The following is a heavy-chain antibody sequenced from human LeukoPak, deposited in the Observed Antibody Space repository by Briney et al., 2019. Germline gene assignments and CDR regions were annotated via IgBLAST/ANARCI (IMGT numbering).Heavy chain of an antibody. D-gene: IGHD6-13*01. J-gene: IGHJ6*02. CDR1: GGSISSYY. CDR2: IYYSGST. V-gene: IGHV4-59*12. CDR3: ARDPRIAWYGMDV. Sequence: PSETLSLTCTVSGGSISSYYWSWIRQPPGKGLEWIGYIYYSGSTNYKPSLKSRVTISVDTSKNQFSLRLSSVTAADTAVYYCARDPRIAWYGMDVWGQGTTVTVSS.